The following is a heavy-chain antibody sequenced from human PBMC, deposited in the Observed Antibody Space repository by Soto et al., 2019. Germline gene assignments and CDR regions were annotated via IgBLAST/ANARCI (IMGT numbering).Heavy chain of an antibody. V-gene: IGHV4-30-4*01. Sequence: QVQLQESGPGLVKPSQTLSLTCTVSGGSIGSGDYYWSWIRQPPGKGVEGIGYIYYTGSTSYNPSPKSRVSISVGTSKNQLSLKLTSVTAVDTAVYYCARAFDDSSGYYGGLGYWGQGVLVTVSS. D-gene: IGHD3-22*01. CDR3: ARAFDDSSGYYGGLGY. CDR2: IYYTGST. CDR1: GGSIGSGDYY. J-gene: IGHJ4*02.